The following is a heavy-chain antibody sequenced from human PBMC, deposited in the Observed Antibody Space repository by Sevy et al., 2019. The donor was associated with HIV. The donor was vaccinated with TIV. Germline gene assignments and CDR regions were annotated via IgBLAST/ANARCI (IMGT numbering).Heavy chain of an antibody. D-gene: IGHD2-2*01. CDR3: TRDARYCSGTTCYXXDX. J-gene: IGHJ4*02. CDR2: IRSKALGGTT. Sequence: GGSLRLSCTASGXTFGDYAMSWFRQAPGKGLEWVGFIRSKALGGTTEYAASVKGRFTISRDDSKSIAYLQVNSLKTEDTAVYYCTRDARYCSGTTCYXXDXXXXGTLVTVSS. V-gene: IGHV3-49*03. CDR1: GXTFGDYA.